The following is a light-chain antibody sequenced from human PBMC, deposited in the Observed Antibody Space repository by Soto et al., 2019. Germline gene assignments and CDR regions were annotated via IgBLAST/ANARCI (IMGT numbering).Light chain of an antibody. V-gene: IGLV2-23*01. CDR1: SSDVGGYNL. CDR2: EGT. CDR3: SSYTSSSIYV. J-gene: IGLJ1*01. Sequence: SALTPPASVSGSPGQSITVSCAGTSSDVGGYNLVSWYQQHPGKAPKLIIYEGTERPSGISPRFSGSKSGNTASLTISGLQAEDEADYYCSSYTSSSIYVFGSGTKVTVL.